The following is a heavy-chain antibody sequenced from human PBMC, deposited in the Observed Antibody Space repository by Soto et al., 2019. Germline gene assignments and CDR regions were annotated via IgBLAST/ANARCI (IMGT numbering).Heavy chain of an antibody. CDR3: AKATVTTRGAFDI. CDR1: GFTFSSYA. Sequence: EVQLLESGGGLVQPGASLRLSCAASGFTFSSYAMSWVRQAPGKGLEWVSALSGSGGSPYYADSVKGRFTISRDNSKNTLFLQMNSLRADDTAVYYCAKATVTTRGAFDIWGQGTMVTVSS. CDR2: LSGSGGSP. J-gene: IGHJ3*02. D-gene: IGHD4-17*01. V-gene: IGHV3-23*01.